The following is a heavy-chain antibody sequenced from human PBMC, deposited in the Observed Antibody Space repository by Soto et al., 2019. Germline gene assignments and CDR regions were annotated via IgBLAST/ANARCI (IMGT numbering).Heavy chain of an antibody. V-gene: IGHV3-30-3*01. Sequence: GGSLRLSCAASGCTFSSYAMHWVRQAPGKGLEWVAVISYDGSNKYYADSVKGRFTISRDNSKNTLYLQMNSLRAEDTAVYYCARNLASYGYTELYYYYYYGMDVWGQGTTVTVSS. CDR2: ISYDGSNK. D-gene: IGHD5-18*01. J-gene: IGHJ6*02. CDR3: ARNLASYGYTELYYYYYYGMDV. CDR1: GCTFSSYA.